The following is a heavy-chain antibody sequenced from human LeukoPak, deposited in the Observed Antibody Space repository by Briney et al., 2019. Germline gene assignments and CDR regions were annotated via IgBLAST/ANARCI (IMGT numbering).Heavy chain of an antibody. CDR2: INHSGST. Sequence: SETLSLTCAVYGGSFSGYYWSWIRQPPGKGLEWIGEINHSGSTNYNPSLKSRISISVDTSKNQFSLKLSSVTAADTAVYYCARTTEGGYTYNYFYYYYMDVWGRGTTVTISS. CDR3: ARTTEGGYTYNYFYYYYMDV. D-gene: IGHD5-18*01. J-gene: IGHJ6*03. V-gene: IGHV4-34*01. CDR1: GGSFSGYY.